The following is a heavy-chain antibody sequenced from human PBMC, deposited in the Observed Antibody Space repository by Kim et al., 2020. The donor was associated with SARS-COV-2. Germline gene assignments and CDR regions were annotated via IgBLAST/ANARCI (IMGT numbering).Heavy chain of an antibody. CDR3: AKSPGPYTSEIDY. CDR1: GFTFSRSG. V-gene: IGHV3-30*18. Sequence: GGSLRLSCAASGFTFSRSGMHWVRQAPGKGLEWVSTISCNGGNTHYADSVKGRFTISRDNSMNTLYLQMNSLRAEDTAVYYCAKSPGPYTSEIDYWGQGTPVTVYS. D-gene: IGHD3-16*01. J-gene: IGHJ4*02. CDR2: ISCNGGNT.